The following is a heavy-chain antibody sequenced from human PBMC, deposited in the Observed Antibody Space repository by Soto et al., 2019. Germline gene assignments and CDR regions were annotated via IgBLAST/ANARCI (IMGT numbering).Heavy chain of an antibody. V-gene: IGHV1-69*01. CDR3: ARPLGAMVDRYYYGMDV. Sequence: QVQLVQSGAEVKKPGSSVKVSCKASGGTFSSYAISWVRQAPGQGLEWMGGIIPIFGTANYAQKFQGRVTITADESTSTSYMELRSLRTEDTAVYYCARPLGAMVDRYYYGMDVWGQGTTVTVSS. J-gene: IGHJ6*02. CDR2: IIPIFGTA. D-gene: IGHD5-18*01. CDR1: GGTFSSYA.